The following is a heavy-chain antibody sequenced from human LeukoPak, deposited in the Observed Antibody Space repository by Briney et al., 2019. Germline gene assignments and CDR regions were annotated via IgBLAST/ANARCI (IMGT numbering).Heavy chain of an antibody. CDR1: GFTFSSYG. CDR2: ISYDGSNK. CDR3: ARVPAGVIGMKDAFDI. D-gene: IGHD3-16*02. Sequence: GGSLRLSCAASGFTFSSYGMHWVRQAPGKGLEWVAVISYDGSNKYYADSVKGRFTISRDNSKNTLYLQMNSLRAEDTAVYYCARVPAGVIGMKDAFDIWGQGTMVTVSS. J-gene: IGHJ3*02. V-gene: IGHV3-30*03.